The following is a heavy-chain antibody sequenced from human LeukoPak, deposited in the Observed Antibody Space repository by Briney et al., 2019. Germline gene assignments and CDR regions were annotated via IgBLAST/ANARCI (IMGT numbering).Heavy chain of an antibody. J-gene: IGHJ4*02. CDR2: IYYSGST. CDR1: GGSISSSSYY. Sequence: HPSETLSLTCTVSGGSISSSSYYWGWIRQPPGKGLEWIGSIYYSGSTYYNPSLKSRVTISVDTSKNQFSPKLSSVTAADTAVYYCAGDYDILTGSSAVDYWGQGTLVTVSS. CDR3: AGDYDILTGSSAVDY. D-gene: IGHD3-9*01. V-gene: IGHV4-39*02.